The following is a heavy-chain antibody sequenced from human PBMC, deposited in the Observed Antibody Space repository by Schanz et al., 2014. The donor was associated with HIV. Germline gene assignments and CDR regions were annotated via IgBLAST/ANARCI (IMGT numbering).Heavy chain of an antibody. J-gene: IGHJ4*02. CDR2: ISSGGSDI. V-gene: IGHV3-48*03. Sequence: EVQLVESGGGLVQPGRSLRLSCAASGFTFDDYAMHWVRQGPGTGLEWVSSISSGGSDIYYADSVKGRLTISRDNIKNSLSLQMSILRGEDTAVYYCARGGYLGFDFHHWGQGTPVTVSS. D-gene: IGHD6-13*01. CDR3: ARGGYLGFDFHH. CDR1: GFTFDDYA.